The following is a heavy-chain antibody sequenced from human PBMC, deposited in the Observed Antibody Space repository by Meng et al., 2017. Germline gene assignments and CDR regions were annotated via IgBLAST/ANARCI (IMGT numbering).Heavy chain of an antibody. CDR3: ARDEDISAAGKLFGDY. CDR1: GYTFTGYY. V-gene: IGHV1-2*06. D-gene: IGHD6-25*01. CDR2: INPKSGDT. Sequence: QGQVVQSGAEVKKPGASVKVSCKASGYTFTGYYIPWVRRAPGQGLEWMGRINPKSGDTHYAQKFQARVTMTGDTSISTAYMELSGLRSDDTAMYYCARDEDISAAGKLFGDYWGQGTLVTVSS. J-gene: IGHJ4*02.